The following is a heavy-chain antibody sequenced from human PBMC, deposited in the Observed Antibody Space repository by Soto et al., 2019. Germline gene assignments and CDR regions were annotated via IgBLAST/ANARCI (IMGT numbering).Heavy chain of an antibody. V-gene: IGHV3-23*01. D-gene: IGHD2-15*01. CDR1: GVPFGSQA. J-gene: IGHJ4*02. Sequence: GALRHAGTASGVPFGSQALGWLPQSPGTGPEWVAFVDGSGGDTSYADSVKGRFTISRDNSENSLYLHMNSLRAEDTGRYFCAKEMFAAAYGAPSPFDLWGQGTLVTVSS. CDR2: VDGSGGDT. CDR3: AKEMFAAAYGAPSPFDL.